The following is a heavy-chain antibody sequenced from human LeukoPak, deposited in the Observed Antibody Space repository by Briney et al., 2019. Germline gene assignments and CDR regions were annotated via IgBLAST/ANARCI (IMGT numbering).Heavy chain of an antibody. CDR2: ISSSGGST. J-gene: IGHJ4*02. Sequence: GSLRLSCAGSGFTVSSNYMSWVRQAPGKGLEWVSAISSSGGSTYYADSVKGRFTISRDNSKNTLYLQMNSLRAEDTAVYYCAKYCGYSSSWYKLGFDYWGQGTLVTVSS. CDR3: AKYCGYSSSWYKLGFDY. CDR1: GFTVSSNY. D-gene: IGHD6-13*01. V-gene: IGHV3-23*01.